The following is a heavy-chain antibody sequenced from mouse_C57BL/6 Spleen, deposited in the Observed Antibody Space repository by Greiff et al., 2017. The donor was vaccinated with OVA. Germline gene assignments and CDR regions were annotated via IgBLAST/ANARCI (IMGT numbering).Heavy chain of an antibody. V-gene: IGHV5-17*01. CDR3: AIITTVVDY. D-gene: IGHD1-1*01. CDR1: GFTFSDYG. CDR2: ISSGSSTI. Sequence: DVMLVESGGGLVNPGGSLKLSCAASGFTFSDYGMHWVRQAPEKGLEWVAYISSGSSTIYYADTVKGRFTISRDNAKNTLFLQMTSLRSEDTAMYYCAIITTVVDYWGQGTTLTVSS. J-gene: IGHJ2*01.